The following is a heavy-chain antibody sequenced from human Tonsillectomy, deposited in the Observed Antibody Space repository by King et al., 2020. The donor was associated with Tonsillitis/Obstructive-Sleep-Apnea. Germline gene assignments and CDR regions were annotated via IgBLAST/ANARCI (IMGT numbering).Heavy chain of an antibody. CDR1: GYSFTSYW. D-gene: IGHD5-12*01. CDR3: ATVTPPDFNIVATIGYYYYMDV. J-gene: IGHJ6*03. CDR2: IDPSDSYT. Sequence: QLVQSGAEVKKPGESLRISCKGSGYSFTSYWISWVRQMPGKGLEWMGRIDPSDSYTNYSPSFQGHVTISADKSISTAYLQWSSLKASDTAMYYCATVTPPDFNIVATIGYYYYMDVWGKGTTVTVSS. V-gene: IGHV5-10-1*01.